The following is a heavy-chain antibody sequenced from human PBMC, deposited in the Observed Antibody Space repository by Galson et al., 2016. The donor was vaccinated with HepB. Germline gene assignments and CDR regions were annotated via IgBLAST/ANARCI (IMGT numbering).Heavy chain of an antibody. CDR1: GYTFANYG. V-gene: IGHV1-18*01. D-gene: IGHD3-22*01. CDR2: IRAYNGNT. J-gene: IGHJ4*02. CDR3: ARDFAYYSESRALGDY. Sequence: SVKVSCKASGYTFANYGISWVRQAPGQGLEWMGWIRAYNGNTNYPQKLRGRITMTTGTSTSTAYMELRSLKSDDTAVYYCARDFAYYSESRALGDYWGQGTLVTVS.